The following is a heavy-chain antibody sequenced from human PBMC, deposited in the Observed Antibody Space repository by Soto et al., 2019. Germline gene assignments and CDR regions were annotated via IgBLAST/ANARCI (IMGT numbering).Heavy chain of an antibody. CDR3: ARGDGRGSTGFYYYYGMDV. CDR2: ISPYECST. J-gene: IGHJ6*02. CDR1: GFAFTNYF. D-gene: IGHD1-26*01. Sequence: QVQLVQSGAEVKKPGASVKISCKASGFAFTNYFFHWVRQAPRQGLEWMGIISPYECSTNYVQSLQGRVTMTSHTSTSTVYMELSSLRSEDTAVYYCARGDGRGSTGFYYYYGMDVWGHGTTVTVSS. V-gene: IGHV1-46*01.